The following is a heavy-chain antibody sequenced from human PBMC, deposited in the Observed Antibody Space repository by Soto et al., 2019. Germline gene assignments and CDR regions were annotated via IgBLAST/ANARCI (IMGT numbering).Heavy chain of an antibody. CDR2: IYWDDDK. J-gene: IGHJ4*02. D-gene: IGHD5-12*01. CDR3: AHVYGGYDNFDY. CDR1: GFSLSTSGVG. V-gene: IGHV2-5*02. Sequence: QITLKESGPTLVKPTQTLTLTCTFSGFSLSTSGVGVGWIRQPPGKALEWLALIYWDDDKRYSPSLKRRLTITKDTSKNQVVLTMTNMDPVDTATYYCAHVYGGYDNFDYWGQGTLVTVS.